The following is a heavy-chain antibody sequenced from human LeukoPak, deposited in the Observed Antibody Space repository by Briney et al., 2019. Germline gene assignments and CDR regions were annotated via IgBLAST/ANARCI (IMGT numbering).Heavy chain of an antibody. CDR2: IYYSGST. CDR1: GGSISSSSYY. J-gene: IGHJ6*03. D-gene: IGHD3-3*01. V-gene: IGHV4-39*07. CDR3: ARGPSYYDFWSGYLSYYYYMDV. Sequence: PSETLSLTCTVSGGSISSSSYYWGWIRQPPGKGLEWIGSIYYSGSTYYNPSLKSRVTISVDTSKNQFSLKLSSVTAADTAVYYCARGPSYYDFWSGYLSYYYYMDVWGKGTTVTVSS.